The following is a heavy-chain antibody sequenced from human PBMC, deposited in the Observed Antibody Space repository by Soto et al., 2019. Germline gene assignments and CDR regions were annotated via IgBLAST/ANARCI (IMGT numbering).Heavy chain of an antibody. CDR3: ARAVSSGWYQMIYNWFDP. Sequence: SETLSLTCAVSGGSISTSNWWSWVRQPPGKGLEWIGEVYHSGSTNYNPSFKSRVAMSVDTSKNQFSLKLSSVTAADTAVYYCARAVSSGWYQMIYNWFDPWGQGTLVTVS. D-gene: IGHD6-19*01. J-gene: IGHJ5*02. CDR1: GGSISTSNW. CDR2: VYHSGST. V-gene: IGHV4-4*02.